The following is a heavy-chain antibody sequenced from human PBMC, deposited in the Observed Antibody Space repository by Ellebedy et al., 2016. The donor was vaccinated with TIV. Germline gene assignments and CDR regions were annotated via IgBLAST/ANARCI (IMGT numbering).Heavy chain of an antibody. D-gene: IGHD3-10*01. J-gene: IGHJ4*02. Sequence: ASVKVSCKASGYTFNSYSISWVRQATGQGLEWMGWISAYTGDTDYAQKVQGRLTLTTDASTSTAYLELRNLRSDDTAVYYCTRDMVQGMVAKYLWFDYWGQGTLVTVSS. CDR3: TRDMVQGMVAKYLWFDY. V-gene: IGHV1-18*01. CDR2: ISAYTGDT. CDR1: GYTFNSYS.